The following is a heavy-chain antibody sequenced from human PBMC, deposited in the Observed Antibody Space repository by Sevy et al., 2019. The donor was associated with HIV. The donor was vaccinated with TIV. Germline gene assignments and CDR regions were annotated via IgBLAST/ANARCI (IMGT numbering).Heavy chain of an antibody. CDR1: GYTFTSYG. CDR2: ISAYNGNT. CDR3: ARDEDSGYCSGGSCLTGKYYYYYGMDV. V-gene: IGHV1-18*01. D-gene: IGHD2-15*01. Sequence: ASVKVSCKASGYTFTSYGISWVRQAPGQGLEWMGWISAYNGNTNYAQKLQGRVTMTTDISTSTAYMELRSLRSDDTTVYYCARDEDSGYCSGGSCLTGKYYYYYGMDVWGQGTTVTVSS. J-gene: IGHJ6*02.